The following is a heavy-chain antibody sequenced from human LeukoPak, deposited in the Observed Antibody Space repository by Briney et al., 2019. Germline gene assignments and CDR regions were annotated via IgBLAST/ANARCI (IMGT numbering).Heavy chain of an antibody. D-gene: IGHD3-9*01. CDR3: ARDMVLLTGYVQPDLTHDAFDI. CDR1: GGSISSGGYY. J-gene: IGHJ3*02. Sequence: TPSQTLSLTCTVSGGSISSGGYYWSWIRQPPGKGLEWIGYIYHSGSTYYNPSLKSRVTISVDRSKNQFSLKLSSVTAADTAVYYCARDMVLLTGYVQPDLTHDAFDIWGQGTMVTVSS. CDR2: IYHSGST. V-gene: IGHV4-30-2*01.